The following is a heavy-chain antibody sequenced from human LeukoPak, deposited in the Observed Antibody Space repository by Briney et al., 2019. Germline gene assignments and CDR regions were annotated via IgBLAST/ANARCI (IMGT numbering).Heavy chain of an antibody. CDR2: IYSSDTT. D-gene: IGHD3-10*01. J-gene: IGHJ3*02. Sequence: GGSLRLSCAASGFTFSGYAMNWVRQAPGKGLEWVSHIYSSDTTYADSVKGRFTISRDNAKNSLYLQMNSLRDEDTAVYYCARDLHYAFDIWGQGTMVPVSS. V-gene: IGHV3-48*02. CDR3: ARDLHYAFDI. CDR1: GFTFSGYA.